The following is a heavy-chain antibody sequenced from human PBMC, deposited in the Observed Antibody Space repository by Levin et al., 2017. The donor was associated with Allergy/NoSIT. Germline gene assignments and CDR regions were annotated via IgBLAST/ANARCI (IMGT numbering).Heavy chain of an antibody. CDR3: ANPGGNSYMRYFDS. V-gene: IGHV3-48*01. D-gene: IGHD4-23*01. Sequence: GGSLRLSCTASGFTFNTYSMNWVRQAPGKGLEWVSYISSTGTTIYYADSVKGRFTISRDNAKRSLYLQMNSLRAEDTAVYYCANPGGNSYMRYFDSWGQGTLVTVSS. J-gene: IGHJ4*02. CDR2: ISSTGTTI. CDR1: GFTFNTYS.